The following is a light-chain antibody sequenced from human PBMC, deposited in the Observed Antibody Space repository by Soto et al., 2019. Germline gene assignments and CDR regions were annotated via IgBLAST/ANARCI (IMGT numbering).Light chain of an antibody. Sequence: ETVLTQSPGTLSLSPGERATVSCRASQSVGGSSLAWYQQRPGQAPRLLIYDTSKRATGIPDRFSGSGSGTDFTLTISRLEPEDFAVYYCQQYQNSPRTFGQGTKVHIK. CDR2: DTS. V-gene: IGKV3-20*01. CDR3: QQYQNSPRT. J-gene: IGKJ1*01. CDR1: QSVGGSS.